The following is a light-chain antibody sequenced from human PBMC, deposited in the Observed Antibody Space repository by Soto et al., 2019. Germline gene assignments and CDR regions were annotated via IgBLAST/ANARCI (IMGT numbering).Light chain of an antibody. Sequence: DIVVTQSPDSLPVSLGERATINCKSSQSVLSSSNDKNYLAWYRQKPGQPPKLIIYWASTRESGVPDRFSGSGSGTDFTLTITRLQAEDVAVYYCQQYYNSPYTFGQGTKLEIK. V-gene: IGKV4-1*01. CDR3: QQYYNSPYT. J-gene: IGKJ2*01. CDR2: WAS. CDR1: QSVLSSSNDKNY.